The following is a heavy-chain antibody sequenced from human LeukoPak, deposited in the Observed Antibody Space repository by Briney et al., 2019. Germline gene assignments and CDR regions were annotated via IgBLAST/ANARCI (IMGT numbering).Heavy chain of an antibody. D-gene: IGHD3-16*02. V-gene: IGHV4-39*01. CDR1: VGSISSSSYY. J-gene: IGHJ4*02. Sequence: PSETLSLTCTVSVGSISSSSYYWGWIRQPPGKGLEWIGSIYYSGSTYYNPSLKSRVTISVDTSKNQFSLKLSSVTAADTAVYYCARPLGSSRYYDYVWGSYRSSFDYWGQGTLVTVSS. CDR2: IYYSGST. CDR3: ARPLGSSRYYDYVWGSYRSSFDY.